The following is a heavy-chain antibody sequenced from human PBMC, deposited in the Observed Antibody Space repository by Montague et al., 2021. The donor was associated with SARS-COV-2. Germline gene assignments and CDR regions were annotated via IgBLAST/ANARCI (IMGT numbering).Heavy chain of an antibody. J-gene: IGHJ6*02. CDR2: IGNAGDT. V-gene: IGHV3-13*01. CDR1: GFTFSSYD. Sequence: SLRLSCAASGFTFSSYDMHWVRQATGKGLEWVSPIGNAGDTYYSGSVMGRFTISRENAKNSLYLQMNSLRAGDTAVYYCARGDIVATIGGSYYYYGMDVWGQGTTVTVSS. D-gene: IGHD5-12*01. CDR3: ARGDIVATIGGSYYYYGMDV.